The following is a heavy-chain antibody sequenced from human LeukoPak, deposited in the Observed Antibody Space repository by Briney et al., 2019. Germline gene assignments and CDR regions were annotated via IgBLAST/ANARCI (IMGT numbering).Heavy chain of an antibody. V-gene: IGHV3-33*01. J-gene: IGHJ6*02. D-gene: IGHD6-19*01. Sequence: GGSLRLSCEASGFTFSSYGMHWVRQAPGKGLEWVAVIWYDGSNKYYADSVKGRFTISRDNSKNTLYLQMNSLRAEDTAVYYCARDRGSIAVAGTYLYYYGMDVWGQGTTVTVSS. CDR1: GFTFSSYG. CDR2: IWYDGSNK. CDR3: ARDRGSIAVAGTYLYYYGMDV.